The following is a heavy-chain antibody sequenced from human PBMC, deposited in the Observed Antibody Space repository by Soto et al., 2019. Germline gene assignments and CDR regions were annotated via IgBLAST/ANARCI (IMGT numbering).Heavy chain of an antibody. CDR2: IFSGGST. CDR1: GFTVSSNY. CDR3: ARDGPGEQGYFDL. Sequence: EVQLVESGGGLVQPGGSLRLSCAASGFTVSSNYMSWVRQAPGKGLEWVSVIFSGGSTYYADSVKGRFTISRDNSKNTLYLQMNSLRAEDTAVYYCARDGPGEQGYFDLWGRGSLVTVSS. D-gene: IGHD7-27*01. J-gene: IGHJ2*01. V-gene: IGHV3-66*01.